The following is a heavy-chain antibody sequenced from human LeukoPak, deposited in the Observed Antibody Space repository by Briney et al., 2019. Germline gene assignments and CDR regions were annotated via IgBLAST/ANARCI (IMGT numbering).Heavy chain of an antibody. CDR2: INHSAST. D-gene: IGHD3-3*01. J-gene: IGHJ6*03. V-gene: IGHV4-34*01. Sequence: SETLSLTCAVYGGSFSGYYWSWIRQPPGKGLEWIGEINHSASTNYNPSLKSRVTISVDTSKNQLSLKLSSVTAADTAVYYCAREGRGRFLRPANYYYVDVWGKGTTVTVSS. CDR3: AREGRGRFLRPANYYYVDV. CDR1: GGSFSGYY.